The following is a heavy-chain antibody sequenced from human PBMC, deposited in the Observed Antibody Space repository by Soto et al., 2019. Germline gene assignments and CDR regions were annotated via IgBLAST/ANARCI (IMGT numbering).Heavy chain of an antibody. Sequence: SGGSLRLSCAASGFTFSSYGMHWVRQAPGKGLEWVAVISYDGSNKYYADSVKGRFTISRDNSKNTLYLQMNSLRAEDTAVYYCAKDYSSSWYGFGYWGQGTRVTVSS. CDR1: GFTFSSYG. CDR3: AKDYSSSWYGFGY. J-gene: IGHJ4*02. D-gene: IGHD6-13*01. V-gene: IGHV3-30*18. CDR2: ISYDGSNK.